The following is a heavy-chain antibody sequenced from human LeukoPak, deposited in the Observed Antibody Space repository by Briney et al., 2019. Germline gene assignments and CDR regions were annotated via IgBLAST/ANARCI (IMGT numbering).Heavy chain of an antibody. J-gene: IGHJ4*02. CDR3: SRDPRNLDY. D-gene: IGHD1-14*01. CDR2: ISPSGTDI. V-gene: IGHV3-11*01. Sequence: SGGSLRLSCAVSAFTFSDNYMTWIRQAPGKGLESVSYISPSGTDISYADPVKGRFTISRDNAKNSLYLQMNSLRAEDTAVYYCSRDPRNLDYWGQGTLVTVSS. CDR1: AFTFSDNY.